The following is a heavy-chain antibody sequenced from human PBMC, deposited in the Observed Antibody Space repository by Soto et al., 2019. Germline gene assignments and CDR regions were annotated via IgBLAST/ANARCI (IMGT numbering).Heavy chain of an antibody. CDR3: ARDQRQQPVFRWAPGAFDI. Sequence: QVQLVESGGGVVQPGRSLRLSCAASGFTFSSYGMHWVRQAPGKGLEWVAVIWYDGSNKYYADSVKGRFTISRDNSKNTLYLQMNSLRAEDTAVYYCARDQRQQPVFRWAPGAFDIWGQGTMVTVSS. CDR1: GFTFSSYG. J-gene: IGHJ3*02. CDR2: IWYDGSNK. V-gene: IGHV3-33*01. D-gene: IGHD6-13*01.